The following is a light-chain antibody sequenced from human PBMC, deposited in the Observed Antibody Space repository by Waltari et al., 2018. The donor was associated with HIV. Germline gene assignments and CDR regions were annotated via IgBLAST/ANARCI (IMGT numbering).Light chain of an antibody. J-gene: IGLJ2*01. CDR2: GNN. CDR3: HCTDSSLMGPVV. V-gene: IGLV1-40*01. CDR1: SSNIGAGHD. Sequence: QSVLTQPPSVPGAPGQRVTISCTGNSSNIGAGHDVHWYRQLPGTAPNFRISGNNIRPSGVPDRFSGSQSGTSASLVITGLQAEDEAVYYCHCTDSSLMGPVVFGGGTKLTVL.